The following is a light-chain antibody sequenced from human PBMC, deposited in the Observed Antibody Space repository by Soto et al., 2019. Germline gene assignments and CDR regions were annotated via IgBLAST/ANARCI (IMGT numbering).Light chain of an antibody. J-gene: IGKJ2*02. CDR3: QQRARWPST. V-gene: IGKV3-11*01. CDR1: ESVDRY. CDR2: DAF. Sequence: VLTQSPDILSLSPGQTATLSCRASESVDRYVAWYQQKVGQAPRLLIYDAFTRATGVAARFSGSGSATDFTITISSLEPDDVAVYYCQQRARWPSTFGPGTKVEIK.